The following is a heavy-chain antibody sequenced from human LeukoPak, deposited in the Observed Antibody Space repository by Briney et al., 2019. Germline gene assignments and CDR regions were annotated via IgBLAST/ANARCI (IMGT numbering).Heavy chain of an antibody. CDR1: GFTFSNAW. D-gene: IGHD3-22*01. J-gene: IGHJ4*02. CDR3: TTVASFEYYYDSSGYQGSFYFDY. V-gene: IGHV3-15*01. Sequence: GGSLRLSCAASGFTFSNAWMSWVRQAPGKGLEWVGRIKSKTDGGTTDYAAPVKGRFTISRDDSKNTLYLQMNYLKTEDTAVYYCTTVASFEYYYDSSGYQGSFYFDYWGQGTLVTVSS. CDR2: IKSKTDGGTT.